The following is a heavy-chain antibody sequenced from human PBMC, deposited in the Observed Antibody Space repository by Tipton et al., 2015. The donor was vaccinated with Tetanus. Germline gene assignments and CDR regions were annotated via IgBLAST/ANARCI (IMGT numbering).Heavy chain of an antibody. CDR3: AKGGELLLRGVFDY. CDR1: GFTLSHYW. Sequence: SLRLSCAASGFTLSHYWMSWVRQAPGKGLEWVANIKNDGSEKYSADSVRGRFTISRDNAKSAVFLQMSSLRAEDTAVYYCAKGGELLLRGVFDYWGHGTLATVSS. V-gene: IGHV3-7*01. D-gene: IGHD2-15*01. J-gene: IGHJ4*01. CDR2: IKNDGSEK.